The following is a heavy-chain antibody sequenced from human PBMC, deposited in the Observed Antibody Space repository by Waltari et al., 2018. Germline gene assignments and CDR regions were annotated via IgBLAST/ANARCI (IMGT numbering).Heavy chain of an antibody. D-gene: IGHD2-15*01. V-gene: IGHV4-34*01. CDR2: INHSGST. J-gene: IGHJ6*03. CDR1: GGSFSGYY. Sequence: QVQLQQWGAGLLKPSETLSLTCAVYGGSFSGYYWSWIRQPPGKGLEWIGEINHSGSTNHNPSLKSRVTISVDTSKNQFSLKLSSVTAADTAVYYCARPQFLGRGYYYMDVWGKGTTVTVSS. CDR3: ARPQFLGRGYYYMDV.